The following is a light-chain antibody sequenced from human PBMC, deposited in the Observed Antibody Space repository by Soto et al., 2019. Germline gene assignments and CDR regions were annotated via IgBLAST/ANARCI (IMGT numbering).Light chain of an antibody. V-gene: IGKV1-5*01. CDR3: QQYNSFSKT. J-gene: IGKJ1*01. CDR2: AAS. Sequence: DIQMTQSPSRLSSSVGDIVTITCRSSQSIAYWLAWYQQKPGKAPNLLIYAASTLETGVPSRFSGSGYGTEFTLTIASLQPDHSATYYCQQYNSFSKTFGRGTKVDIK. CDR1: QSIAYW.